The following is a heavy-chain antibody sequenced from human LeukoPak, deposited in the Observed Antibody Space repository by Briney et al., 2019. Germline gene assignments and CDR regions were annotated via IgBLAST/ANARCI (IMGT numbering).Heavy chain of an antibody. J-gene: IGHJ3*02. CDR2: ISYDGSNK. V-gene: IGHV3-30*18. D-gene: IGHD2-15*01. CDR1: GFTFSSYG. Sequence: GGSLRLSCAASGFTFSSYGMHWVRQAPRKGLQWVAVISYDGSNKYYAASLKGRFTISRDNSKNTLYLQMNSLRAEATAVYYCAKLPMDPGYCSGGSCSDIWGQGTMVTVSS. CDR3: AKLPMDPGYCSGGSCSDI.